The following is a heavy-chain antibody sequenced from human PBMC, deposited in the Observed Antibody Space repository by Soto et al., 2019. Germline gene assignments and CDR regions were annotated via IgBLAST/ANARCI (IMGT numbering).Heavy chain of an antibody. CDR2: INHSGST. Sequence: SETLSLTCAVYGGSFSGYYWSWIRQPPGKGLEWIGEINHSGSTNYNPSLKSRVTISVDTSKNQFSLKLSSVTAADTAVYYCASLGIAVAGTADYWGQGTLVTVS. J-gene: IGHJ4*02. CDR3: ASLGIAVAGTADY. CDR1: GGSFSGYY. D-gene: IGHD6-19*01. V-gene: IGHV4-34*01.